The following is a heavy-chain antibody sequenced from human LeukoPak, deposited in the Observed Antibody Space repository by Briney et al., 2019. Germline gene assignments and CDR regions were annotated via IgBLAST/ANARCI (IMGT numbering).Heavy chain of an antibody. CDR3: AKATHYIAAAGTFWFDP. D-gene: IGHD6-13*01. CDR1: GFTFSSYG. CDR2: TSYDGSNK. Sequence: GRSLRLSCAASGFTFSSYGMHWVRQAPGKGLEWVAVTSYDGSNKYYADSVKGRFTISRDNSKNTLYLQMNSLRAEDTAVYYCAKATHYIAAAGTFWFDPWGQGTLVTVSS. J-gene: IGHJ5*02. V-gene: IGHV3-30*18.